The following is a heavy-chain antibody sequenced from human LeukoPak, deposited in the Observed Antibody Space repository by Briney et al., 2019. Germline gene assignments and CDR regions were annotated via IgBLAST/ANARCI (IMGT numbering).Heavy chain of an antibody. CDR3: ARETTLVRDKWFDP. V-gene: IGHV4-34*01. D-gene: IGHD3-10*01. CDR1: VGSFSDYH. J-gene: IGHJ5*02. Sequence: SETLSLTCAVYVGSFSDYHWSWIRQPPGKGLEWIGEINHSGSTNYNPSLKSRVTISVDTSKKQFSLRLSSVTAADTAVYFCARETTLVRDKWFDPWGQGTLVIVSS. CDR2: INHSGST.